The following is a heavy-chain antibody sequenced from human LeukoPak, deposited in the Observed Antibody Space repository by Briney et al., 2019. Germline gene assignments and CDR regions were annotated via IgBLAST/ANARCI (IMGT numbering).Heavy chain of an antibody. V-gene: IGHV4-4*07. CDR2: IYTSGST. CDR3: ARLGYYYDSTPFDY. D-gene: IGHD3-22*01. CDR1: GGSISSYH. J-gene: IGHJ4*02. Sequence: SETLSLTCTVSGGSISSYHWSWIRQPAGKGLEWIGRIYTSGSTNYNPSLKSRVTMSVDTSKNQFSLKMSSVTAADTAVYYCARLGYYYDSTPFDYWGQGTLVTVSS.